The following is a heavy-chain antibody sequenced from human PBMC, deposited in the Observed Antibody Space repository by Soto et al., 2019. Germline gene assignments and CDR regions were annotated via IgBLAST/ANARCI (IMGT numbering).Heavy chain of an antibody. V-gene: IGHV1-46*03. D-gene: IGHD2-8*01. CDR1: GYTFTSYY. CDR2: INPSGGST. Sequence: GASVKVSCKASGYTFTSYYMHWVRQAPGQGLEWMGIINPSGGSTSYAQKFQGRVTMTRDTSTSTVYMELSSLRSEDTAVYYCARARCTNGVCLVPFDYWGQGTLVTVSS. CDR3: ARARCTNGVCLVPFDY. J-gene: IGHJ4*02.